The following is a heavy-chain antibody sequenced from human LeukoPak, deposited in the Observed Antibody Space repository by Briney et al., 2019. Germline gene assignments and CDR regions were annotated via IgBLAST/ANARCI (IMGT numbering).Heavy chain of an antibody. CDR3: ARAKGTMIFLV. V-gene: IGHV3-11*04. CDR2: ISSSGSTI. CDR1: GFTFSDYY. Sequence: GGSLRLSCAASGFTFSDYYMSWIRQAPGKGLEWVSYISSSGSTIYYADSLKGRFTISRDNAKNSLYLQMNGLRAEDTAVYYCARAKGTMIFLVWGQGTLVTVSS. D-gene: IGHD3-22*01. J-gene: IGHJ4*02.